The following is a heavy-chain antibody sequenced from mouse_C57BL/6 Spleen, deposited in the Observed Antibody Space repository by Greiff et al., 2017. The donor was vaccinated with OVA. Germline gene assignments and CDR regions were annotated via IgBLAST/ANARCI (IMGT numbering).Heavy chain of an antibody. V-gene: IGHV1-52*01. D-gene: IGHD2-4*01. CDR2: IDPSDSET. CDR1: GYTFTSYW. Sequence: QVQLQQPGAELVRPGSSVKLSCKASGYTFTSYWMHWVKQRPIQGLEWIGNIDPSDSETHYNQKFKDKATLTVDKSSSTAYMQLSSLTSEDSAVYYCARTDYDEYYFDDWGQGTTLTVSS. J-gene: IGHJ2*01. CDR3: ARTDYDEYYFDD.